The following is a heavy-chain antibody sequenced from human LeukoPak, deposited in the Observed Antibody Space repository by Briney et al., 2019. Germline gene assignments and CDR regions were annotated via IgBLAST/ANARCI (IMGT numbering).Heavy chain of an antibody. D-gene: IGHD5-12*01. J-gene: IGHJ4*02. CDR2: INPNSGGT. CDR1: GYTFTGYY. CDR3: ARDRGGGYDYDY. Sequence: RASVKVSCKASGYTFTGYYMHWVRQAPGQGLEWMGWINPNSGGTNYAQKLQGRVTMTTDTSTSTAYMELRSLRSDDTAVYYCARDRGGGYDYDYWGQGTLVTVSS. V-gene: IGHV1-2*02.